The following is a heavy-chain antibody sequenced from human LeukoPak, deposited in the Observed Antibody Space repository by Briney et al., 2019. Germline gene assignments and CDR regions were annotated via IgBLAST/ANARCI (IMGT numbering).Heavy chain of an antibody. CDR3: AILRITMVRGVITKLDY. Sequence: PGGSLRLSCAASGFTFSSYSMNWVRQAPGKGLEWVSHISSSSSTIYYADSVKGRFTISRDNAKNSLYLQMNSLRAEDTAVYYCAILRITMVRGVITKLDYWGQGTLVTVSS. J-gene: IGHJ4*02. CDR2: ISSSSSTI. D-gene: IGHD3-10*01. CDR1: GFTFSSYS. V-gene: IGHV3-48*01.